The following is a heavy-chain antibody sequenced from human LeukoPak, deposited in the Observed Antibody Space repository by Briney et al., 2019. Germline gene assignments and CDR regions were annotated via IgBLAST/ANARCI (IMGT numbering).Heavy chain of an antibody. D-gene: IGHD3-3*01. CDR1: GGSISSSSYY. J-gene: IGHJ4*02. CDR2: IYYSGST. V-gene: IGHV4-39*01. CDR3: ARKGDICSGYYQTTFDY. Sequence: SETLSLTCTVSGGSISSSSYYWGWLRQPPGKGLEWIGSIYYSGSTYYNPSLKSRVTISVDTSKNQFSLKLSSVTAADTAVYYCARKGDICSGYYQTTFDYWGQGTLVTVSS.